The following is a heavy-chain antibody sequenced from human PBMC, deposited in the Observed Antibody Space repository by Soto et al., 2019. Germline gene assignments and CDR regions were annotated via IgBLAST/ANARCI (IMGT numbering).Heavy chain of an antibody. V-gene: IGHV1-2*04. Sequence: ASVKVSFKASGHTFTGYYMHWVRQAPGQGLEWMGWINPNSGGTNYAQKFQGWVTMTRDTSISTAYMELSRLRSDDTAVYYCARDPQNTRRDGYNCAYYYGMDAWGQGATVTVSS. CDR1: GHTFTGYY. J-gene: IGHJ6*02. CDR3: ARDPQNTRRDGYNCAYYYGMDA. D-gene: IGHD5-12*01. CDR2: INPNSGGT.